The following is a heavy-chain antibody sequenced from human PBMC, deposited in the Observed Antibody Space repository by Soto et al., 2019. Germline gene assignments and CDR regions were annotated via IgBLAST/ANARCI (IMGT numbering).Heavy chain of an antibody. D-gene: IGHD4-4*01. CDR3: ARLQYPYNWFDP. CDR1: GFTVSSNY. Sequence: GRSLRLSCGASGFTVSSNYMRWVRQAPGKGLEWVSVIYSGGSTYYADSVKGRFTISRDNSKNTLYLQMNSLRAEDTAVYYCARLQYPYNWFDPWGQGTLVTVSS. V-gene: IGHV3-66*04. J-gene: IGHJ5*02. CDR2: IYSGGST.